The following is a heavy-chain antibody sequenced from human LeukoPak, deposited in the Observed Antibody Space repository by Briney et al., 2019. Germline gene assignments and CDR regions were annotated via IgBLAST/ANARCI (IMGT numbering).Heavy chain of an antibody. CDR3: ARETSGSFPY. Sequence: GGSLRLSCAASGFTFSSSWMQCVRHAPGKGLVWVSRINSDGSSPSYADSVKGRFTISRDNSKNTLYLQMNNLSAEDTAVYYCARETSGSFPYWGQGTLVTVSS. J-gene: IGHJ4*02. D-gene: IGHD2-15*01. V-gene: IGHV3-74*01. CDR2: INSDGSSP. CDR1: GFTFSSSW.